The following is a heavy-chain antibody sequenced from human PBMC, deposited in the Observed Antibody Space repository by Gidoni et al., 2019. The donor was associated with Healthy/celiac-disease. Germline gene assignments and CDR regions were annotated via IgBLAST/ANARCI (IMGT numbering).Heavy chain of an antibody. V-gene: IGHV4-34*01. CDR3: AVIAVSGSVDY. CDR2: INHSGST. J-gene: IGHJ4*02. CDR1: SGYY. D-gene: IGHD6-19*01. Sequence: SGYYWRWSRPPPGKGLEWIGEINHSGSTNYNPSLKSRVTISVDTSKNQFSLKLSSVTAADTAVYYCAVIAVSGSVDYWGQGTLVTVSS.